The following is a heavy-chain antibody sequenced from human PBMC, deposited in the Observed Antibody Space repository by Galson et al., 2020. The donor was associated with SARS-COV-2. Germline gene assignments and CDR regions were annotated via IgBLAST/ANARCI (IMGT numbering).Heavy chain of an antibody. CDR2: IRSKADTYAT. V-gene: IGHV3-73*01. Sequence: GESLKISCAASGFSFSGSAMHWVRQTSGKGLEWVGRIRSKADTYATVYAASVKGRFTISRDDSKNTAYLQMTSLKTEDTAVYYCTSLYGLDVWGQGTTVTVTS. J-gene: IGHJ6*02. CDR1: GFSFSGSA. CDR3: TSLYGLDV.